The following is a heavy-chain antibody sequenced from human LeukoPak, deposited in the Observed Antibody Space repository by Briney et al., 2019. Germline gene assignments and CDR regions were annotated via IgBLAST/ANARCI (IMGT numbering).Heavy chain of an antibody. V-gene: IGHV4-59*01. CDR1: GGSISSYY. Sequence: SETLSLTCTVSGGSISSYYWSWIRQPPGKGLEWIGYIYYSGSTNCNPSLKSRVTISVDTSKNQFSLKLSSVTAADTAVYYCARAGRYYYDSSGYYFGFGWFDPWGQGTLVNVSS. D-gene: IGHD3-22*01. CDR2: IYYSGST. J-gene: IGHJ5*02. CDR3: ARAGRYYYDSSGYYFGFGWFDP.